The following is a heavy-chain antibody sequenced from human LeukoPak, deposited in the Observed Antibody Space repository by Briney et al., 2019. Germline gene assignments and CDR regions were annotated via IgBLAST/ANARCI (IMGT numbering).Heavy chain of an antibody. V-gene: IGHV1-8*01. CDR1: GYTFTSYD. D-gene: IGHD3/OR15-3a*01. Sequence: ASVKVSCKASGYTFTSYDINWVRQATGQGLEWMGWMNPNSGNTGYAQKFQGRVTMTKNTSITTAYMDLSSPRSEDTAVYYCARALSWTTESYYYMDVWGKGTTVTVSS. CDR2: MNPNSGNT. J-gene: IGHJ6*03. CDR3: ARALSWTTESYYYMDV.